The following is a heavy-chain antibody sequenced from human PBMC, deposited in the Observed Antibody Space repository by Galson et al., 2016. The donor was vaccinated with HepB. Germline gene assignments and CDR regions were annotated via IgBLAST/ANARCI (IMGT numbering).Heavy chain of an antibody. Sequence: SLRLSCAASGFTFTNAWMTWVRQAPGKGLEWVAHIKSKADGGTVDYAAPVKGRFTISGDDSKNTLYLQMNSLKAEDTALYYCTVTVDVDYYDYWGQGTLVTVSS. V-gene: IGHV3-15*01. D-gene: IGHD2-21*01. CDR2: IKSKADGGTV. J-gene: IGHJ4*02. CDR1: GFTFTNAW. CDR3: TVTVDVDYYDY.